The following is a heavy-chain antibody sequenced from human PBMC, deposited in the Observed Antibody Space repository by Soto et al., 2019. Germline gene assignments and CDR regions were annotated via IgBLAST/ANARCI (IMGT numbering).Heavy chain of an antibody. Sequence: EVQLVESGGGLVQPGGSPTLSCAASGFTFSSYWMHWVRQAPGEGLVWVSYIKPDGSRTKDADSVKGRFTISRDNARNTLYLRMNSLRAEDTAVYYCARDNNWSYDSWGRGTLVTVSS. CDR2: IKPDGSRT. D-gene: IGHD1-1*01. CDR3: ARDNNWSYDS. J-gene: IGHJ4*02. V-gene: IGHV3-74*03. CDR1: GFTFSSYW.